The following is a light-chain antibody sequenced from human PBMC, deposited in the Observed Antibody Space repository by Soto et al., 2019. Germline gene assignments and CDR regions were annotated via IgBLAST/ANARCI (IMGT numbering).Light chain of an antibody. CDR3: SSYTTTSTWV. Sequence: QSALTQPASVSGSPGQSITISCTGTITDVGSSNYVSWYKQHPGKAPKLMIYDVSNRPSGVSNRFSGSKSGNTASLTISGLQAEVEADYYCSSYTTTSTWVFCGGTKATVL. CDR2: DVS. V-gene: IGLV2-14*01. J-gene: IGLJ2*01. CDR1: ITDVGSSNY.